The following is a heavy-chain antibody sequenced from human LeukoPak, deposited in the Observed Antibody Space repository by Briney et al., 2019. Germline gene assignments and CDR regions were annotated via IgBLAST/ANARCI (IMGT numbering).Heavy chain of an antibody. D-gene: IGHD6-19*01. CDR2: ISSSSSYT. CDR3: ARDLAVAGTDRRYYFDY. V-gene: IGHV3-11*06. J-gene: IGHJ4*02. CDR1: GFTFSDYY. Sequence: PGGSLRLSCAASGFTFSDYYMSWIRQAPGKGLEWVAYISSSSSYTNNADSVKGRFTISRDNSKNTLYLQMNSLRAEDTAVYYCARDLAVAGTDRRYYFDYWGQGTLVTVSS.